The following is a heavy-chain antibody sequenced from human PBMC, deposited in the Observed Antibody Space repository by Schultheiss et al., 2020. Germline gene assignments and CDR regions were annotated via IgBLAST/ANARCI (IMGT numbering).Heavy chain of an antibody. Sequence: SGPTLVKPTQTLTLTCTFSGFSLSTSGMCVSWIRQPPGKALEWLALIDWDDDKYYSTSLKTRLTISKDTSKNQVVLTMTNMDPVDTATYYCARSGAAAGTANYYYYYGMDVWGQGTTVTVSS. J-gene: IGHJ6*02. CDR2: IDWDDDK. V-gene: IGHV2-70*01. D-gene: IGHD6-13*01. CDR1: GFSLSTSGMC. CDR3: ARSGAAAGTANYYYYYGMDV.